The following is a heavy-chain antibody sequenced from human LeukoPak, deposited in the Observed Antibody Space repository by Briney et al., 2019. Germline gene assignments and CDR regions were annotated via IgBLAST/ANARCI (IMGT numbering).Heavy chain of an antibody. CDR2: ISYDGSNK. V-gene: IGHV3-30-3*01. CDR1: GFTFNSYA. CDR3: ARSIAAAGQVVGY. Sequence: PGGSLRLSCAASGFTFNSYAMHWVSQAPGKGLEWVAVISYDGSNKYYADSVKGRFTISRDNSKNTLYLQMNSLRAEDTAVYYCARSIAAAGQVVGYWGQGTLVTVSS. D-gene: IGHD6-13*01. J-gene: IGHJ4*02.